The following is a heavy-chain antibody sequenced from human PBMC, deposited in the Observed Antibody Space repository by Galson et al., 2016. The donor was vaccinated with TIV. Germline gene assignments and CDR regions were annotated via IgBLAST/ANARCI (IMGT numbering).Heavy chain of an antibody. CDR1: GYIFNNFG. Sequence: SVKVSCKASGYIFNNFGVSWVRQAPGQGLEWMAWISVYNGNTNYAQSLQGRVTLTTDTSTSTAYMELRSLRSDDTAVYYCARDTPRLLGAATMDYWGQGTLVTVSS. CDR3: ARDTPRLLGAATMDY. V-gene: IGHV1-18*01. J-gene: IGHJ4*02. CDR2: ISVYNGNT. D-gene: IGHD6-25*01.